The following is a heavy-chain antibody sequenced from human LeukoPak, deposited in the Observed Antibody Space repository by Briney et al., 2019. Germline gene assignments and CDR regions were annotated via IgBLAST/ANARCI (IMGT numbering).Heavy chain of an antibody. Sequence: TSVKVSCKASGYTFIAYYMHWVRQAPGQGLEWMGWINPNSGGTNYAQKFQGRVTMTRDTSISTAYMDLSRLRSDDTAVYYCARGMGVLVPAATWFDPWGQGTLVTVSS. V-gene: IGHV1-2*02. CDR3: ARGMGVLVPAATWFDP. CDR1: GYTFIAYY. D-gene: IGHD2-2*01. J-gene: IGHJ5*02. CDR2: INPNSGGT.